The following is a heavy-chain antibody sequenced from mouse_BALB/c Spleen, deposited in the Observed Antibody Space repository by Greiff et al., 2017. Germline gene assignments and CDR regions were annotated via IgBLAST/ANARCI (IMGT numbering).Heavy chain of an antibody. Sequence: QVQLQQSGAELVRPGTSVKISCKASGYTFTNYWLGWVKQRPGHGLEWIGDIYPGGGYTNYNEKFKGKATLTADTSSSTAYMQLSSLTSEDSAVYFCALSTMITTGGWFAYWGQGTLVTVSA. CDR3: ALSTMITTGGWFAY. J-gene: IGHJ3*01. D-gene: IGHD2-4*01. CDR1: GYTFTNYW. V-gene: IGHV1-63*02. CDR2: IYPGGGYT.